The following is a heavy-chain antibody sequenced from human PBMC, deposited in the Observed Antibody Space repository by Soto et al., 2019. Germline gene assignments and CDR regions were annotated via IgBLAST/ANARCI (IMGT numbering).Heavy chain of an antibody. CDR1: GFTFSSYA. Sequence: QVQLVESGGGVVQPGRSLRLSCAASGFTFSSYAMHWVRQAPGKGLEWVAVISYDGSNKYYADSVKGRFSISRDNSKNTLYLQMNSLRAEDTAVYYCARHKRDLRFLEWSYYFGYWGQGTLVTVSS. CDR2: ISYDGSNK. J-gene: IGHJ4*02. CDR3: ARHKRDLRFLEWSYYFGY. D-gene: IGHD3-3*01. V-gene: IGHV3-30-3*01.